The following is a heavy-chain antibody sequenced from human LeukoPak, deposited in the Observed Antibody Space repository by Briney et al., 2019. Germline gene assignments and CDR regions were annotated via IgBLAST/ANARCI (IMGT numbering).Heavy chain of an antibody. V-gene: IGHV3-23*01. CDR3: AVMHGYYDGSGYWVQ. J-gene: IGHJ1*01. D-gene: IGHD3-22*01. Sequence: GGSLRLSCAASGFTFGSYGMSWVRQAPGKGLEWVSFITPNADRTSYADSVEGRFTISRDNPRNTLYMQMNSLRDEDTAVYYCAVMHGYYDGSGYWVQWGQGTLVTVSS. CDR2: ITPNADRT. CDR1: GFTFGSYG.